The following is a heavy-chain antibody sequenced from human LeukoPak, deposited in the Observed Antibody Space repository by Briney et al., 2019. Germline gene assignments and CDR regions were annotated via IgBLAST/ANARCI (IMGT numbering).Heavy chain of an antibody. V-gene: IGHV1-3*01. CDR3: VRGGPNRSGWTLDY. Sequence: GASVKVSCKAFGYTFTNYAFHWVRLAPGQRLEWMGWFNSDTGDTHYSQNFQGRLIITRDTSASTAYMELSSLRPEDTAVSFCVRGGPNRSGWTLDYWGQGTLVTVST. CDR1: GYTFTNYA. D-gene: IGHD6-19*01. J-gene: IGHJ4*02. CDR2: FNSDTGDT.